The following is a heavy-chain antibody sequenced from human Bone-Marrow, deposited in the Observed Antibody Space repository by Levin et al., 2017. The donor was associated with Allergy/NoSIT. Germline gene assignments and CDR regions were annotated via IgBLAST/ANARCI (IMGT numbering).Heavy chain of an antibody. V-gene: IGHV3-48*03. D-gene: IGHD6-13*01. J-gene: IGHJ6*03. CDR2: ISSSGSTI. Sequence: GESLKISCAASGFTFSSYEMNWVRQAPGKGLEWVSYISSSGSTIYYADSVKGRFTISRDNAKNSLYLQMNSLRAEDTAVYYCARVPIAAAGTYYYYYYMDVWGKGTTVTVSS. CDR3: ARVPIAAAGTYYYYYYMDV. CDR1: GFTFSSYE.